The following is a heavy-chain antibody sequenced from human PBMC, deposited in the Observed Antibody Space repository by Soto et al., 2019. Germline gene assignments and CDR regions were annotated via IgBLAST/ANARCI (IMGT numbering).Heavy chain of an antibody. Sequence: QLQLQESGPGLVKPSETLSLTCTVSGGSISSISDYWGWIRQPPGKGLEWIGSMYYSGSAYYNPSLERRVTISVDTSKNQFSLKLASVTAADTAVYYCARHVQGTGYCSAGTCSRFDYWGQGTQVTVSS. CDR2: MYYSGSA. CDR1: GGSISSISDY. D-gene: IGHD2-15*01. V-gene: IGHV4-39*01. J-gene: IGHJ4*02. CDR3: ARHVQGTGYCSAGTCSRFDY.